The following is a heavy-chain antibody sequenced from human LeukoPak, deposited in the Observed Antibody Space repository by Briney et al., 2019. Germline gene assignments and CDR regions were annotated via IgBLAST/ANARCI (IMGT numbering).Heavy chain of an antibody. J-gene: IGHJ4*02. CDR3: ASHGLGSSWFGFDY. D-gene: IGHD6-13*01. CDR2: IYPGDSDP. CDR1: EYTFTTCW. V-gene: IGHV5-51*01. Sequence: GASLKIFCRGSEYTFTTCWIGWVSQMPGKGLEGVGMIYPGDSDPRYSPSFQGQVTISADKSISTAYLQWSSLKASDSALYYCASHGLGSSWFGFDYWGQGTLVTVSS.